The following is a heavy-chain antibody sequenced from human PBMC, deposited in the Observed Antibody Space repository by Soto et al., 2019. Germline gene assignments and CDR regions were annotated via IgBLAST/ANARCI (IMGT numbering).Heavy chain of an antibody. CDR2: INSGGNIT. V-gene: IGHV3-74*01. D-gene: IGHD2-21*01. CDR1: GFTFSSYW. Sequence: EVQLVESGGGLVQPGGSLRLSCAASGFTFSSYWMHWVRQAPGKGLVWVSHINSGGNITPYAESVRGRFIISRDNSKNTLYLDMHSLTTDDTAVYFCARSLWSPYFYYGLDVWGHGTTVTVSS. CDR3: ARSLWSPYFYYGLDV. J-gene: IGHJ6*02.